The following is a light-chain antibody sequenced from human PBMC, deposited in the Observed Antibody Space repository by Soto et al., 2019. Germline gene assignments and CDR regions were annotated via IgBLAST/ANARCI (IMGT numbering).Light chain of an antibody. CDR3: QQYYRPWT. Sequence: DIVMTQSPDSLAVSLGVRATINCKSSQSVLYSSNNKNYLAWYQQKPGQPPKLLIYWASTRESGVPDRFSGSRTATDFTLTISSLKAEDVAVYYCQQYYRPWTFGQGTKVEIK. J-gene: IGKJ1*01. CDR2: WAS. CDR1: QSVLYSSNNKNY. V-gene: IGKV4-1*01.